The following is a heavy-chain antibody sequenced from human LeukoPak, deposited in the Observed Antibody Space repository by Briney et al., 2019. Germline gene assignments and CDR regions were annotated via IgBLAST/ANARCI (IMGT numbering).Heavy chain of an antibody. CDR2: ISYDGSNK. CDR3: ARDTVIAPAAIGDY. D-gene: IGHD2-2*02. CDR1: GFTFSSYG. V-gene: IGHV3-30*03. Sequence: PGRSLRLSCAASGFTFSSYGMHWVRQAPGKGLEWVAVISYDGSNKYYADSVKGRFTISRDNSKNTLYLQMNSLRAEDTAVYYCARDTVIAPAAIGDYWGQGTLVTVSS. J-gene: IGHJ4*02.